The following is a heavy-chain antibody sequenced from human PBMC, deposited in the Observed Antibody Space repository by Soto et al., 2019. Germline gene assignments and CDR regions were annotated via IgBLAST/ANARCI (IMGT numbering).Heavy chain of an antibody. CDR3: ARDNDRPQLGGNYYYILDV. V-gene: IGHV1-69*12. CDR2: IMPIFRTP. CDR1: GGTFRNSA. D-gene: IGHD1-1*01. J-gene: IGHJ6*02. Sequence: QVQLEQSGPEVKKPGSSVKVSCKASGGTFRNSAISWVRQAPGQGLEWMGGIMPIFRTPAYAQKFQGRVTITADESASTAYMELTGLRSDDTAVYYCARDNDRPQLGGNYYYILDVWGHGTTVTVSS.